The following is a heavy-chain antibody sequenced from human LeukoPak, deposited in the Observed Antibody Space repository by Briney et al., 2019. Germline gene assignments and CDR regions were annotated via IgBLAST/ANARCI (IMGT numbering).Heavy chain of an antibody. J-gene: IGHJ4*02. Sequence: SETLSLTCAVYGGSFSGYYWSWIRQPPAKGLEWIGEINHSGSTNYNPYLKSRVTISVDTSKNQFYLKLSSVTAADTAVYYCARGRTPWYYYGSGSFYDYWGQGTLVTVSS. CDR2: INHSGST. CDR1: GGSFSGYY. CDR3: ARGRTPWYYYGSGSFYDY. V-gene: IGHV4-34*01. D-gene: IGHD3-10*01.